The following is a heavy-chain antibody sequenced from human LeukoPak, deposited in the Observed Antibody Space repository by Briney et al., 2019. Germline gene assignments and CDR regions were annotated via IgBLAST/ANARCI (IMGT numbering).Heavy chain of an antibody. CDR1: GFTFSSYS. CDR2: ISSSSSYI. D-gene: IGHD3-10*01. Sequence: GGSLRLSCAASGFTFSSYSMNWVRQAPGKGLEWVSSISSSSSYIYYADSVKGRFTISRDNAKNSLYLQMNSLRAEDTAVYYCARVRRVLLWFGEGYGMDVWGQGTTVTVSS. CDR3: ARVRRVLLWFGEGYGMDV. V-gene: IGHV3-21*01. J-gene: IGHJ6*02.